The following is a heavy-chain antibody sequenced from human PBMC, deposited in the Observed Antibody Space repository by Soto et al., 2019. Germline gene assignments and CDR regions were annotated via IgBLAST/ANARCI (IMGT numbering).Heavy chain of an antibody. CDR2: IYDSESA. CDR3: SRAFSSSAAVNL. J-gene: IGHJ5*02. V-gene: IGHV4-31*03. CDR1: GESISSGGYY. D-gene: IGHD6-6*01. Sequence: QVQLQESGPGLVMPSQTLSLTCTVSGESISSGGYYWSWIRHPPGKGLEWIGYIYDSESAYYNPSLNSRVTIIRDTSKKQFALRLSSVTAADTAVYFCSRAFSSSAAVNLWSQGTQGTISS.